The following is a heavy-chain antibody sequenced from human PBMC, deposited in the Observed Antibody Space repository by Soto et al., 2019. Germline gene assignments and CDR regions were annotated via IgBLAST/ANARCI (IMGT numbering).Heavy chain of an antibody. J-gene: IGHJ4*02. D-gene: IGHD3-10*01. Sequence: QVQLVQSGAEVKRPGSSVKVSCKASGDTFSFFSLNWLRQAPGLGLEWMGRVNPILSMSNYAQRFQGRVTMTADKSTSTAYMELSGLRSEDTAMYYCATSYGSGYRAFDYWGQGALVTVSS. CDR3: ATSYGSGYRAFDY. CDR2: VNPILSMS. CDR1: GDTFSFFS. V-gene: IGHV1-69*04.